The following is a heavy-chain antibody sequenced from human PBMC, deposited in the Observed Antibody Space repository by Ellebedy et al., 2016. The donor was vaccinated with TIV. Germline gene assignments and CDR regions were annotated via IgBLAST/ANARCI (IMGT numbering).Heavy chain of an antibody. CDR3: ARGASGWTRYYFDY. CDR1: GGSISSYY. CDR2: IYYSGST. V-gene: IGHV4-59*01. D-gene: IGHD6-19*01. Sequence: MPSETLSLTCTVSGGSISSYYWSWIPQPPGKGLEWIGYIYYSGSTNYNPSLKSRVTISVDTSKNQFSLKLSSVTAADTAVYYCARGASGWTRYYFDYWGQGTLVTVSS. J-gene: IGHJ4*02.